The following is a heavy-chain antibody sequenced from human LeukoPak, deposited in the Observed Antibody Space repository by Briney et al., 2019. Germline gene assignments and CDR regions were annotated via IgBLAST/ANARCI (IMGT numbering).Heavy chain of an antibody. CDR1: GLTFSNYW. J-gene: IGHJ1*01. D-gene: IGHD2-2*01. V-gene: IGHV3-30*02. Sequence: GGSLRLSCAASGLTFSNYWMSWVRQAPGKGLEWVAFIRYDGSNKYYADSVKGRFTISRDNSKNTLYLQMNSLRAEDTAVYYCANDVVVPAANGYFQHWGQGTLVTVSS. CDR3: ANDVVVPAANGYFQH. CDR2: IRYDGSNK.